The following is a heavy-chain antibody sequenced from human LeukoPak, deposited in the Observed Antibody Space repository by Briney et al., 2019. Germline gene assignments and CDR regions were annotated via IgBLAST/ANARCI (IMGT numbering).Heavy chain of an antibody. J-gene: IGHJ3*02. D-gene: IGHD6-19*01. CDR1: GGSISSSSYY. Sequence: PSETLSLTCTVSGGSISSSSYYWGWIRQPPAKGLEWIGSIYYSGSTYYNPSLKSRVTISLDPDHNQFSLKLSYVTAADTAVYYCARGGIAVAGTVAFDIWGQGTMVTVSS. CDR3: ARGGIAVAGTVAFDI. V-gene: IGHV4-39*01. CDR2: IYYSGST.